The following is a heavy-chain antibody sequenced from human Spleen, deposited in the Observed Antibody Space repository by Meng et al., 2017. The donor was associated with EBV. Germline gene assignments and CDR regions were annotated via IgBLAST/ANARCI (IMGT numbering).Heavy chain of an antibody. Sequence: VQLVESGGGVVQPGRSLRRSCAASGFTFSRFVMHWVRQAPGKGLEWVAGIWSDGSTKFYADSVKGRFTVSRDNSKNTLNLQMNSLRAEDTAVYYCARGGLDSSGWLRGYLDLWGRGTLVTVSS. J-gene: IGHJ2*01. CDR3: ARGGLDSSGWLRGYLDL. CDR2: IWSDGSTK. D-gene: IGHD6-19*01. V-gene: IGHV3-33*01. CDR1: GFTFSRFV.